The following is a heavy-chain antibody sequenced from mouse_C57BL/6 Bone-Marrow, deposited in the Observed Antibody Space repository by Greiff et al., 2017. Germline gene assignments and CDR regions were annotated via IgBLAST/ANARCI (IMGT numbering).Heavy chain of an antibody. Sequence: EVQLQQSGTVLARPGASVKMSCKTSGYTFTSYWMHWVKQRPGQGLAWIGAIYPGNSDTSYNQKFKGKAKLTAVTSASTAYMELSSLTNEDSAVYYCTELASHFDYWGQGTTLTVSS. CDR2: IYPGNSDT. CDR1: GYTFTSYW. J-gene: IGHJ2*01. CDR3: TELASHFDY. D-gene: IGHD4-1*01. V-gene: IGHV1-5*01.